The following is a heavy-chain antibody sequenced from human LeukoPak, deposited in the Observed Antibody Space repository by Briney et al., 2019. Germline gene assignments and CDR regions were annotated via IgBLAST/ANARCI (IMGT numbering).Heavy chain of an antibody. J-gene: IGHJ4*02. V-gene: IGHV3-33*01. CDR3: ATWDDSSNQY. D-gene: IGHD4-11*01. Sequence: GGSLTLSCTASAFSFSSYGMHWVRQAPGKGLEWVAVIWSDGSNKYYAESVKGRFTISRDNSKNTLYLETNSLRAEDTAVYYCATWDDSSNQYWGQGTLVTVSS. CDR2: IWSDGSNK. CDR1: AFSFSSYG.